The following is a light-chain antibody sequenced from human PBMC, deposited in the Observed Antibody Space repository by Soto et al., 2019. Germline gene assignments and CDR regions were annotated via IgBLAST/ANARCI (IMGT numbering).Light chain of an antibody. CDR2: GAS. CDR1: QSVSSGK. CDR3: QQYGSSFLT. Sequence: EIVLTQSPGTLSLSPGERATLSCRASQSVSSGKLAWYQQKPGQAPRLLIFGASGRATGIPDRFSGSGSGTDFSLTISRLEPEDSAVYYCQQYGSSFLTFGGGTKVDI. V-gene: IGKV3-20*01. J-gene: IGKJ4*01.